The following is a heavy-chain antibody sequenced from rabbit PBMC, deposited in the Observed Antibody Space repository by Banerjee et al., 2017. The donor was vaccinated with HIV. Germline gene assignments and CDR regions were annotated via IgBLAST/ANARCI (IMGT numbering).Heavy chain of an antibody. V-gene: IGHV1S45*01. CDR2: IYAGEGRTY. CDR1: GFSFSSSYW. D-gene: IGHD7-1*01. Sequence: QEQLEESGGDLVKPEGSLTLTCTASGFSFSSSYWICWVRQAPGKGLEWIGTIYAGEGRTYYANASWAKGRFTISKPSSTTVTLQMTSLTAADTATYFCARGGGGYAGYGHGDDAFDPRGPGTLVTVS. J-gene: IGHJ2*01. CDR3: ARGGGGYAGYGHGDDAFDP.